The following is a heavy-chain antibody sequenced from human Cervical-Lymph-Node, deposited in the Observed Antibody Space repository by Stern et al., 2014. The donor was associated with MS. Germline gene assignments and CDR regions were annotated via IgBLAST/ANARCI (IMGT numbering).Heavy chain of an antibody. D-gene: IGHD3-9*01. V-gene: IGHV4-61*01. Sequence: QLQPQESGPGLVKPSATPSLTCTASGGPVNTASYYWIWIRQPPGMGLVWLVHIYYSGSTKHHSSLKRLATLSVHHSMTQFSPRLSSVTAADAAVYYCARDYESPGYLDAFDIWGQGTMVTVSS. CDR2: IYYSGST. CDR3: ARDYESPGYLDAFDI. CDR1: GGPVNTASYY. J-gene: IGHJ3*02.